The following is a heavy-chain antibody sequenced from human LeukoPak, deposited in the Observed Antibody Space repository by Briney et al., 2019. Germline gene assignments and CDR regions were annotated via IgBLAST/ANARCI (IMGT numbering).Heavy chain of an antibody. CDR3: ARGCCTSAACYPGGVWFDP. CDR2: IYYSGST. D-gene: IGHD2-8*01. Sequence: PSETLSLTCTISGGSISSYIWSWIRQPPGKGLEWIVHIYYSGSTHYNPSLKSRVTISLDTSKNQLSLKVTSVTAADTALYYCARGCCTSAACYPGGVWFDPWGQGTLATVSS. CDR1: GGSISSYI. J-gene: IGHJ5*02. V-gene: IGHV4-59*01.